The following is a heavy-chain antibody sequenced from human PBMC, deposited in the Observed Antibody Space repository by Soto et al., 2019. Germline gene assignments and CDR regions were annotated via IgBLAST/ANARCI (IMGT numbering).Heavy chain of an antibody. Sequence: GGSLRLSCAASGFTFSSYAMSWVRQAPGKGLEWVSAISGSGGSTYYADSVKGRFTISRDNSKNTLYLQMNSLRAEDTAVYYCAKAEMGIAAAGTKSDRFDPWGQGTLVTVSS. CDR3: AKAEMGIAAAGTKSDRFDP. D-gene: IGHD6-13*01. V-gene: IGHV3-23*01. CDR1: GFTFSSYA. J-gene: IGHJ5*02. CDR2: ISGSGGST.